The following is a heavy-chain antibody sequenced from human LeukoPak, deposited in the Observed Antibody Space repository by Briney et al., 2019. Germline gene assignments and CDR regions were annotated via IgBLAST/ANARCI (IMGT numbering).Heavy chain of an antibody. CDR1: GYTFTSYG. J-gene: IGHJ4*02. CDR3: VREGYSGYDYRDTLGYLGDY. CDR2: ISAYNGNT. V-gene: IGHV1-18*01. Sequence: ASVKVSCKASGYTFTSYGISWVRQAPGQGLGWMGWISAYNGNTNYAQKLQGRVTMTTDTSTSTAYMELRSLRSDDTAVYYCVREGYSGYDYRDTLGYLGDYWGQGTLVTVSS. D-gene: IGHD5-12*01.